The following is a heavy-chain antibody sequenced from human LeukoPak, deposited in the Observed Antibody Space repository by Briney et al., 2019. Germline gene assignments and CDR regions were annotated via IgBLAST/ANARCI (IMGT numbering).Heavy chain of an antibody. Sequence: ASVKVSCKASGGTLSSYAISWVRQAPGQGLEWMGGIIPIFGTANYAQKFQGRVTITADESTSTAYMELSSLRSEDTAVYYCARDGSYGSGSSNWFDPWGQGTLVTVSS. CDR3: ARDGSYGSGSSNWFDP. CDR1: GGTLSSYA. J-gene: IGHJ5*02. D-gene: IGHD3-10*01. V-gene: IGHV1-69*01. CDR2: IIPIFGTA.